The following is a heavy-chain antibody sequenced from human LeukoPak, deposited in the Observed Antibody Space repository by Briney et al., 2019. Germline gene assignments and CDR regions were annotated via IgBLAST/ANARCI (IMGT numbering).Heavy chain of an antibody. J-gene: IGHJ4*02. D-gene: IGHD5-18*01. CDR1: GFTFSDYY. CDR2: ISSSSSYT. V-gene: IGHV3-11*06. CDR3: ARDWYSYEYAVDY. Sequence: GGSLRLSCAASGFTFSDYYMSWIRQAPGKGLEWVSYISSSSSYTNYADSVKGRFTISRDNAKNSLYLQMNSLRAEDTAVYYFARDWYSYEYAVDYWGQGTLVTVSS.